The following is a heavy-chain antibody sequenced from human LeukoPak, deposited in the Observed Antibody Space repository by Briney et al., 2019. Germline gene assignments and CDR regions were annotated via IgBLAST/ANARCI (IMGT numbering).Heavy chain of an antibody. Sequence: MTGGSLRLSCAASGFTFSNAWMNWVRQAPGKGLEWVGRIKSSTDGGTIDYAAPVKGRFTISRDDSRNTLYLQMDSLKIEDTAVYYCTTDRYYDNSELQFQHWGQGTLVTVSS. CDR1: GFTFSNAW. CDR2: IKSSTDGGTI. J-gene: IGHJ1*01. D-gene: IGHD3-22*01. V-gene: IGHV3-15*07. CDR3: TTDRYYDNSELQFQH.